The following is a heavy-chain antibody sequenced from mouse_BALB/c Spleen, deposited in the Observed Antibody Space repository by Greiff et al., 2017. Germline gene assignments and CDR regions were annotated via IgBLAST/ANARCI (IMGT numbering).Heavy chain of an antibody. Sequence: VQLQQSGAELAKPGASVKMSCKASGYTFTSYWMHWVKQRPGQGLEWIGYINPSTGYTEYNQKFKDKATLTADKSSSTAYMQLSSLTSEDSAVYYCASNDGWYVDVWGAGTTVTVSA. CDR1: GYTFTSYW. D-gene: IGHD2-12*01. V-gene: IGHV1-7*01. CDR2: INPSTGYT. J-gene: IGHJ1*01. CDR3: ASNDGWYVDV.